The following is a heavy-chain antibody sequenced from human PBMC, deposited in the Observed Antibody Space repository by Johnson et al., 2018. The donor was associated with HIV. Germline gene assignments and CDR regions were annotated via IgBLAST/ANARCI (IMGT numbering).Heavy chain of an antibody. D-gene: IGHD5-24*01. J-gene: IGHJ3*02. CDR2: IYSGGST. CDR1: GFTVSSNY. CDR3: AGGRDGYNFGAFDI. Sequence: VQLVESGGGLIQPGGSLRLSCAASGFTVSSNYMSWVRQAPGKGLEWVSVIYSGGSTYYAASVKGRFTISRDNSKNTLYLQLNSLRAEDTAVYYCAGGRDGYNFGAFDIWGQGTMVTVSS. V-gene: IGHV3-53*01.